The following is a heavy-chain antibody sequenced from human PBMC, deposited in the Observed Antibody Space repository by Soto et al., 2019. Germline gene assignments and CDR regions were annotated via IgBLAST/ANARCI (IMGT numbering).Heavy chain of an antibody. J-gene: IGHJ4*02. Sequence: SETLSLTCTVSGGSISNGAYYWSWIRQHPGKDLEWIGYIYYSGSTYYNPSLKSRVTISADTSKNQFSLKLTSVTAAYTAVYYCATDYRGYSLYYFDDWGQGTLVTV. D-gene: IGHD5-18*01. CDR1: GGSISNGAYY. CDR2: IYYSGST. CDR3: ATDYRGYSLYYFDD. V-gene: IGHV4-31*03.